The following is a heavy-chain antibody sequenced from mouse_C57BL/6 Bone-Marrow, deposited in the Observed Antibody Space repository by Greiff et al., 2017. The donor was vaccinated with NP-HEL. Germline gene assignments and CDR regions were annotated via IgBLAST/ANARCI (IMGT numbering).Heavy chain of an antibody. V-gene: IGHV1-26*01. CDR2: INPNNGGT. J-gene: IGHJ2*01. D-gene: IGHD1-1*01. CDR3: AMDYYYGSSDY. CDR1: GYTFTDYY. Sequence: EVQLQQSGPELVKPGASVKISCKASGYTFTDYYMNWVKQSHGKSLEWIGDINPNNGGTSYNQKFKGKATLTVDKSSSTAYMELRSLTSEDSAVYYCAMDYYYGSSDYWGQGTTLTVSS.